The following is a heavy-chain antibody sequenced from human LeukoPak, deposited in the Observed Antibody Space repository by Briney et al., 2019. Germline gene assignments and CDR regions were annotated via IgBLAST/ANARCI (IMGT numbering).Heavy chain of an antibody. J-gene: IGHJ4*02. CDR3: AKVSGVGSSWSPFDY. CDR1: GFTFSNYD. CDR2: IQYDGSNK. D-gene: IGHD6-13*01. V-gene: IGHV3-30*02. Sequence: PGGSLRLSCTASGFTFSNYDIQWVRQAPGKGLEWVAFIQYDGSNKYYADSVKGRFTISRDNSKNTLYLLMNSLRAEDTAVYYCAKVSGVGSSWSPFDYWGQGTLVTVSS.